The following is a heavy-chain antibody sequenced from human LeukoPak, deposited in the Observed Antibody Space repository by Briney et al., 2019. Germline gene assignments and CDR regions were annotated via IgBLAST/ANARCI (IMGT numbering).Heavy chain of an antibody. D-gene: IGHD3-22*01. CDR2: IKQDGSEK. V-gene: IGHV3-7*01. J-gene: IGHJ4*02. Sequence: GGSLRLSCAASGFTFSSYWMSWVRQAPGKGLEWVANIKQDGSEKYYVDSVKGRFTISRDNAKNSLYLQMNSLRAEDTAVYYCARGDYDSSGYLRLSYFDYWGQGTLVTVSS. CDR3: ARGDYDSSGYLRLSYFDY. CDR1: GFTFSSYW.